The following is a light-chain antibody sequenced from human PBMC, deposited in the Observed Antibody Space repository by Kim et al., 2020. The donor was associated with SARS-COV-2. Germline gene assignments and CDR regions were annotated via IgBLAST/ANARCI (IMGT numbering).Light chain of an antibody. CDR1: SSDIGGYNY. Sequence: LTQPASVSGSPGQSITISCTGTSSDIGGYNYVSWYQQHPDKAPKLMIYDVSKRPSGVSHRFSGSKSGNTASLTISGLQAEDEADYYCSSYTTSNTWVFGGGTKVTVL. J-gene: IGLJ3*02. V-gene: IGLV2-14*01. CDR3: SSYTTSNTWV. CDR2: DVS.